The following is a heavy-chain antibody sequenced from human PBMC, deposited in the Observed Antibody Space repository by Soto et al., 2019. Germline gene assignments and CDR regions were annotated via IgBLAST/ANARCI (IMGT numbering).Heavy chain of an antibody. J-gene: IGHJ4*02. CDR1: GFTFSGSA. CDR3: TRPIAVGESFDY. Sequence: GGSLRLSCAASGFTFSGSAMHWVRQASGKGLEWVGRIRSKANSYATAYAASVKGRFTISRDDSKNTAYLQMNSLKTEDTAVYYCTRPIAVGESFDYWGQGTLVTVSS. V-gene: IGHV3-73*01. CDR2: IRSKANSYAT. D-gene: IGHD6-19*01.